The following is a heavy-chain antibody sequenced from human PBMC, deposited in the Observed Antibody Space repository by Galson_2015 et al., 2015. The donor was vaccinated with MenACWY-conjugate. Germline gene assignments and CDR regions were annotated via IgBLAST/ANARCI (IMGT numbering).Heavy chain of an antibody. CDR3: TISGRN. CDR2: IRSKSDGGTT. V-gene: IGHV3-15*07. CDR1: GFTFTSAW. Sequence: SLRLSCAASGFTFTSAWFNWVRQAPGKGLEWVGRIRSKSDGGTTDYAAPVKGRFTISRDDSRATLYLQMNSLKTEDTAVYYCTISGRNWGQGTLVTVSS. J-gene: IGHJ4*02.